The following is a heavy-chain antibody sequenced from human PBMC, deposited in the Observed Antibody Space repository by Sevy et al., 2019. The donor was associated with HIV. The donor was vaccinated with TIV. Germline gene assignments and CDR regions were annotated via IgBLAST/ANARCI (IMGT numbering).Heavy chain of an antibody. Sequence: GGSLRLSCAASGFTSSKYWMSWVRQAPGKGLEWVANINHDGSEKHYVDSVKGRFTISRDNAKNSLYLQMRSLRAEDTAVYYCARLLPDDFRSAYWAPNWFDPWGQGSLVTVSS. CDR3: ARLLPDDFRSAYWAPNWFDP. V-gene: IGHV3-7*01. D-gene: IGHD3-3*01. CDR2: INHDGSEK. J-gene: IGHJ5*02. CDR1: GFTSSKYW.